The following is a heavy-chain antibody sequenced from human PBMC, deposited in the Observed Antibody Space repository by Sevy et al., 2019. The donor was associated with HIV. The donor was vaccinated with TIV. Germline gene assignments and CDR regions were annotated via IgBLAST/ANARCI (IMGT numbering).Heavy chain of an antibody. D-gene: IGHD3-10*01. CDR3: ARGVSVGAGTGVWFDP. CDR2: ISTYNSMR. Sequence: ASVKVSCKASGYTFTTYGITWVRQAPGQGLEWMGWISTYNSMRNSAQKFQGRVTMTTDTSTRTAYMELRGLKKDDTAIYYWARGVSVGAGTGVWFDPWGQGTLVTVSS. CDR1: GYTFTTYG. V-gene: IGHV1-18*01. J-gene: IGHJ5*02.